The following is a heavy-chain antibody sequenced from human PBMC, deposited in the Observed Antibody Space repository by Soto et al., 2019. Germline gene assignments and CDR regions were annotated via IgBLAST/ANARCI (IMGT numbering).Heavy chain of an antibody. J-gene: IGHJ6*03. CDR1: GGSISSYY. CDR3: ARSPGVVVPAANPYYYYYYMDV. Sequence: PSETLSLTCTVSGGSISSYYWSWIRQPPGKGLEWIGYIYYSGSTNYNPSLKSRVTISVDTSKNQFSLKLSSVTAADTAVYYCARSPGVVVPAANPYYYYYYMDVWGKRTTVTASS. CDR2: IYYSGST. V-gene: IGHV4-59*12. D-gene: IGHD2-2*01.